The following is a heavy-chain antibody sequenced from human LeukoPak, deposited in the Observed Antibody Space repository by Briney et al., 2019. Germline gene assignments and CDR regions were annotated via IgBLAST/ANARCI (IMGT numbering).Heavy chain of an antibody. V-gene: IGHV3-21*01. Sequence: GGSLRLSCAASGFTFSSYSMNWVRQAPGKGLEWVSSISSSSSYIYYADSVQGRFTISRDNAKNSLYLQTNSLRAEDTAVYYCARDLYGDYSFDYWGQGTLVAVSS. J-gene: IGHJ4*02. CDR2: ISSSSSYI. CDR1: GFTFSSYS. CDR3: ARDLYGDYSFDY. D-gene: IGHD4-17*01.